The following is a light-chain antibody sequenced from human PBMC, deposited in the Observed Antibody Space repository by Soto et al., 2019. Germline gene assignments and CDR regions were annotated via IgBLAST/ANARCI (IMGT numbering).Light chain of an antibody. CDR3: QQYGSSSPWT. V-gene: IGKV1-5*03. J-gene: IGKJ1*01. CDR1: QSISSW. CDR2: KAS. Sequence: DIQMTQSPSTLSASVGDRVTITCRASQSISSWLAWYQQKPGRAPKLLIYKASSLETGVPSRFIGSVSGTEFTLIISSLQPADFASYYCQQYGSSSPWTFGQGTKVEIK.